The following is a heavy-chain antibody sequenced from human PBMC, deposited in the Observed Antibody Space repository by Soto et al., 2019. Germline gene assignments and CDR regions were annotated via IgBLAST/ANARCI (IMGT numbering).Heavy chain of an antibody. CDR2: ISYDGSDK. Sequence: QVQLVESGGGVVQPGTSLRLSCAASGFTFSSSAMHWVRQAPGKGLEWVAIISYDGSDKHYGDSLEGRCTISRDNSKNTLFLQMNSLRPDDTAIYYCAKDNPTIASWGQGTLVTVSS. J-gene: IGHJ5*01. CDR1: GFTFSSSA. V-gene: IGHV3-30*18. CDR3: AKDNPTIAS.